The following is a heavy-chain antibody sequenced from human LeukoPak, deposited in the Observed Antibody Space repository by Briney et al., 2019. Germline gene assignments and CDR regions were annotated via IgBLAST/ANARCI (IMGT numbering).Heavy chain of an antibody. V-gene: IGHV4-59*01. Sequence: IYYSGSANYNPSLKSRVTISVDTSKNQFSLKLSSVTAADTAVYYCARYSSSWGYNWFDPWGQGTLVTVSS. CDR3: ARYSSSWGYNWFDP. D-gene: IGHD6-13*01. CDR2: IYYSGSA. J-gene: IGHJ5*02.